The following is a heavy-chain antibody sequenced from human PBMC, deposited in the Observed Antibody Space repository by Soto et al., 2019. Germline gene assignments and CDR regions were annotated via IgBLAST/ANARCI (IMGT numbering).Heavy chain of an antibody. Sequence: SETLSLTCAVYGGSFSNYYWSWIRQPPGKGLEWIGEINHSGSTNYNPSLKSRVTISVDTSKNQFSLKLSSVTAADTAVYYCARARRPTMVRAYYYYGMDVWGQGTTVT. CDR1: GGSFSNYY. J-gene: IGHJ6*02. V-gene: IGHV4-34*01. CDR2: INHSGST. D-gene: IGHD3-10*01. CDR3: ARARRPTMVRAYYYYGMDV.